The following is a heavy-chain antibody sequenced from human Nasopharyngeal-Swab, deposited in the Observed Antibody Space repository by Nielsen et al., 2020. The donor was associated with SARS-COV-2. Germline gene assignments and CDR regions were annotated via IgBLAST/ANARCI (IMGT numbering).Heavy chain of an antibody. J-gene: IGHJ4*02. CDR1: GFTFSNAW. D-gene: IGHD1-26*01. CDR2: IKGKTDGGTT. CDR3: TTGGRWELRPIDY. Sequence: GASLKISCAASGFTFSNAWMSWVRQAPGKGLEWVGRIKGKTDGGTTDYAAPVKGRFTISRDDSKNTLYLQMNSLKTEDTAVYYCTTGGRWELRPIDYWGQGTLVPSPQ. V-gene: IGHV3-15*01.